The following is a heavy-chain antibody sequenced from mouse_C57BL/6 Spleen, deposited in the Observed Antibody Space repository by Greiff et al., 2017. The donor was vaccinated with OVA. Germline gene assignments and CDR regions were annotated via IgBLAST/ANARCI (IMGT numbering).Heavy chain of an antibody. V-gene: IGHV5-17*01. CDR1: GFTFSDYG. J-gene: IGHJ4*01. Sequence: EVQVVESGGGLVKPGGSLKLSCAASGFTFSDYGMHWVRQAPEKGLEWVAYISSGSSTIYYADTVKGRFTISRDNAKNTLFLQMTSLRSEDTAMYYCARGNPLAMDYWGQGTSVTVSS. CDR2: ISSGSSTI. D-gene: IGHD2-1*01. CDR3: ARGNPLAMDY.